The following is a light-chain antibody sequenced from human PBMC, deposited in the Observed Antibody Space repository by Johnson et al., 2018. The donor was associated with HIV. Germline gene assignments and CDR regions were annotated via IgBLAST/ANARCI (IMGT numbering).Light chain of an antibody. CDR2: DNN. CDR3: GTWDSCLSRGLYR. J-gene: IGLJ1*01. CDR1: NSNIGNNY. Sequence: QSVLTQPPSVSAAAGQKVTISCSGSNSNIGNNYVSWYQHFPETAPKLLIYDNNKRPPGIPDRFSGSKSGTSATLGITGLQTGDEDAYYCGTWDSCLSRGLYRFGTGTKVTVL. V-gene: IGLV1-51*01.